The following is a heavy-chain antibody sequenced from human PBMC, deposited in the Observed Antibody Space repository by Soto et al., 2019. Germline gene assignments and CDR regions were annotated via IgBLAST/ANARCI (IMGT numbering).Heavy chain of an antibody. J-gene: IGHJ6*02. CDR1: GFTFSSYA. CDR3: AKEVVPAATFYYYYGMDV. CDR2: ISGSGGST. D-gene: IGHD2-2*01. V-gene: IGHV3-23*01. Sequence: PGGSLRLSCAASGFTFSSYAMSWVRQAPGKGLEWVSAISGSGGSTYYADSVKGRFTISRDNSKNTLYLQMNSLRAEDTAVYYCAKEVVPAATFYYYYGMDVWGQGTTVTVS.